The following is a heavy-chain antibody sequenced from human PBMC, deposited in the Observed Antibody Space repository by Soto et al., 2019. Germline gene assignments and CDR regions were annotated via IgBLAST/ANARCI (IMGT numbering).Heavy chain of an antibody. Sequence: PSETLSLTCTVSGGSITRGGYYWSWIRQQPGKGLERIGYTYNSGTTYYNPSLKSRVTISVDTSKNQFSLKLTSVTAADTAMYYCARRYITGTTLYFAPWGQGTLVTVSS. J-gene: IGHJ5*02. CDR2: TYNSGTT. V-gene: IGHV4-31*03. CDR1: GGSITRGGYY. CDR3: ARRYITGTTLYFAP. D-gene: IGHD1-7*01.